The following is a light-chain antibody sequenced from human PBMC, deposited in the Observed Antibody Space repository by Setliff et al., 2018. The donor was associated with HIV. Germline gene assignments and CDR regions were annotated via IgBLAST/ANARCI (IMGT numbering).Light chain of an antibody. CDR3: SSYTGSNTYI. V-gene: IGLV2-18*02. CDR2: DVS. CDR1: SSDVGSYNR. J-gene: IGLJ1*01. Sequence: QSVLTQPPSVSGSPGQSVTISCTGTSSDVGSYNRVSWYQQPPGTAPKLMIYDVSKRPSGVSNRFSGAKSGNTASLTISGLQAEDEADYYCSSYTGSNTYIFGSGTRSPS.